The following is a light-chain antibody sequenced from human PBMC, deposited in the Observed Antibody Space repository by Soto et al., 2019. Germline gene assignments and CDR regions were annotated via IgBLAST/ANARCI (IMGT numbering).Light chain of an antibody. Sequence: EIVLTQSPATLSLSPGERATLSCRASQSVSSYLAWYQQKPGQAPRLLIYDASNRATGIPARFRGSGSGTDSTLTISSLEPEDFAIYYCQQRSNWPPVTFGGGTKVEIK. J-gene: IGKJ4*01. CDR3: QQRSNWPPVT. CDR2: DAS. CDR1: QSVSSY. V-gene: IGKV3-11*01.